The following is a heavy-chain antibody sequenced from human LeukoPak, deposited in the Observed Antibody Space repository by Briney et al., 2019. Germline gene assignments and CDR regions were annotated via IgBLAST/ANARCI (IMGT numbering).Heavy chain of an antibody. Sequence: ASVKVSCKASGYTFTSYGISWVRQAPGQGLEWMGWISAYNGNTNYAQKLQGRVTMTTDTSTSTAYMELRSLRSDDTAVYYCARGGFRYYDSSGYETELTNWFDPWGQGTLVTVSS. J-gene: IGHJ5*02. CDR2: ISAYNGNT. V-gene: IGHV1-18*01. CDR3: ARGGFRYYDSSGYETELTNWFDP. D-gene: IGHD3-22*01. CDR1: GYTFTSYG.